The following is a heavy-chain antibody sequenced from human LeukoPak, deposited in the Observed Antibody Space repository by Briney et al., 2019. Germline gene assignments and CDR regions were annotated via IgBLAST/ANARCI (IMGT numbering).Heavy chain of an antibody. CDR2: FDPEDGET. CDR1: GYTLTELS. J-gene: IGHJ3*02. Sequence: ASVKVSCKVSGYTLTELSMHWVRQAPGKGLEWMGGFDPEDGETIYAQKFQGRVTMTEDTSTDTAYMWLSSLRSEETAVYYCATASPRVAFIIWGQGTMVTVSS. CDR3: ATASPRVAFII. V-gene: IGHV1-24*01.